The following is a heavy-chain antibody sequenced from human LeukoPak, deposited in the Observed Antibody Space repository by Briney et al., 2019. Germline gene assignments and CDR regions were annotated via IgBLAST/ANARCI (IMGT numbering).Heavy chain of an antibody. J-gene: IGHJ3*02. V-gene: IGHV1-69*04. Sequence: APVKVSCKASGGTFSTFALNWVRQAPGQGLEWMGRVIPILRQSDSAQKFQGRVTITADTSTSTAYMELRSLRSEDTAVYYCAKVRGSDAFDIWGQGTMVTVSS. CDR3: AKVRGSDAFDI. CDR1: GGTFSTFA. CDR2: VIPILRQS.